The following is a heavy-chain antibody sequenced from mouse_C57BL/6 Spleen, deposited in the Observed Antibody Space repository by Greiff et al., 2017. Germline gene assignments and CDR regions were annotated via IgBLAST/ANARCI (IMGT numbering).Heavy chain of an antibody. Sequence: QVQLQQSGAELARPGASVKLSCKASGYTFTSYGISWVKQRTGQGLEWIGEIYPRSGNTYYNEKFKGKATLTADKSSSPAYMELRSLTSEDSAVYFCASQDYGSSYFDYWGQGTTLTVAS. V-gene: IGHV1-81*01. J-gene: IGHJ2*01. D-gene: IGHD1-1*01. CDR2: IYPRSGNT. CDR3: ASQDYGSSYFDY. CDR1: GYTFTSYG.